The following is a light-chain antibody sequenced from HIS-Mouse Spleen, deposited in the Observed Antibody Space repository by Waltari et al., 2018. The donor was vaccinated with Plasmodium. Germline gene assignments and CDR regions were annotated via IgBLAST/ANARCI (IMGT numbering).Light chain of an antibody. CDR3: QQYNSYWT. CDR1: QSISSW. J-gene: IGKJ1*01. V-gene: IGKV1-5*03. CDR2: KAS. Sequence: DIQMTQSPSTLSASVGDRVTITCRASQSISSWLAWYQQKPGKAPKLLIYKASSLESGVPSRFSGSGSGTEFTRTISGLQPDDFATYYCQQYNSYWTFGQGTKVEIK.